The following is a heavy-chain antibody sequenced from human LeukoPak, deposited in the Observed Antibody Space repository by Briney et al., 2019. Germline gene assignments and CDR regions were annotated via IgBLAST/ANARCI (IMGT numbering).Heavy chain of an antibody. CDR3: ARVHYDFWSGYSPGAFDI. CDR2: IYYSGTT. V-gene: IGHV4-59*01. Sequence: SETLSLTCTVSGGSINSYYWSWIRQPPGEGLEWIGNIYYSGTTSYNPSLESRVIISVDTSKNQFSLKLSSVTAADTAVYYCARVHYDFWSGYSPGAFDIWGQGTMVTVSS. CDR1: GGSINSYY. J-gene: IGHJ3*02. D-gene: IGHD3-3*01.